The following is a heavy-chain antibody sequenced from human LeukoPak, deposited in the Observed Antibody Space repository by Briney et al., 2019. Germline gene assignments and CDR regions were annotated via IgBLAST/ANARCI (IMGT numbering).Heavy chain of an antibody. J-gene: IGHJ2*01. V-gene: IGHV4-59*08. Sequence: SETLSLTCTVSGGSISSYYWSWIRQPPGKGLEWIGYIYYSGSTNYNPSLKSRVTISVDTSKNQFSLKLSSVTAADTAVYYCASTRTGMVAAVMGWYFDLCGRGTLVTVSS. CDR1: GGSISSYY. CDR2: IYYSGST. CDR3: ASTRTGMVAAVMGWYFDL. D-gene: IGHD3-10*01.